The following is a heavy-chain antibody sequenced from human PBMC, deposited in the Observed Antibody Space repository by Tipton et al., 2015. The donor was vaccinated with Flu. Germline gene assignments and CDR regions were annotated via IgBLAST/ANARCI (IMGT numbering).Heavy chain of an antibody. Sequence: SLRLSCAASGFTFSSYAMHWVRQAPGKGLEWVAVISYDGSNKYYADSVKGRFTISRDNSKNTLYLQMNSLRAEDTAVYYCARDGIAARTQYYYYGMDVWGQGTTVTVSS. D-gene: IGHD6-6*01. J-gene: IGHJ6*02. CDR3: ARDGIAARTQYYYYGMDV. CDR1: GFTFSSYA. V-gene: IGHV3-30*07. CDR2: ISYDGSNK.